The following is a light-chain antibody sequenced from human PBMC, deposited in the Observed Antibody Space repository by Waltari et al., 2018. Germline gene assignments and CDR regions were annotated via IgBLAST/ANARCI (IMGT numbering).Light chain of an antibody. Sequence: DIQLTQSPSTLSPSVGDTVTTTCRARQSISDYLAWYQQKPGKAPKLLIYDASTLKNGVPSRFSGSVSGTEFTLTISSLQPDDFATYYCQHYSGFSSRTFGQGTKVDIK. V-gene: IGKV1-5*01. CDR2: DAS. CDR1: QSISDY. CDR3: QHYSGFSSRT. J-gene: IGKJ1*01.